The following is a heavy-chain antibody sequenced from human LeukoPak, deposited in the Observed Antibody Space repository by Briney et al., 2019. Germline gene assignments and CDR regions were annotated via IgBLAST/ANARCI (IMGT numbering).Heavy chain of an antibody. CDR1: GLTFSNYA. CDR2: ISGSGDST. J-gene: IGHJ2*01. V-gene: IGHV3-23*01. Sequence: GGSLRLSCAASGLTFSNYAMSWVRQAPGKGLEWVSSISGSGDSTSYADSVKGRFTISRDNSKNTLYLRMNNLGAEDTAVYYCASSGYCSGGSCYLRYWYFDLWGRGTLVTVSS. D-gene: IGHD2-15*01. CDR3: ASSGYCSGGSCYLRYWYFDL.